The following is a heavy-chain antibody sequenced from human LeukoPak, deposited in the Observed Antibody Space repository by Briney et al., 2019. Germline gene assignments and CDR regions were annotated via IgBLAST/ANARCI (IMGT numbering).Heavy chain of an antibody. D-gene: IGHD6-19*01. V-gene: IGHV4-59*01. CDR3: ASYSSGWRGYFDY. Sequence: SETLSLTCTVSGGSISSYYWSWIRQPPGKGLEWLAYIYHSGSTSYNPSLKSRVTISLDASKNQISLNLSSVTAADTAVYYCASYSSGWRGYFDYWGQGTLVTVSS. CDR2: IYHSGST. CDR1: GGSISSYY. J-gene: IGHJ4*02.